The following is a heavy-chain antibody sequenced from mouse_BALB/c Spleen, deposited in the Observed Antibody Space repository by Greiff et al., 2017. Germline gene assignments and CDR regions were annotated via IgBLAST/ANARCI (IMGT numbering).Heavy chain of an antibody. V-gene: IGHV14-3*02. D-gene: IGHD1-1*01. CDR3: ARTTVVATPYAMDY. J-gene: IGHJ4*01. CDR1: GFNIKDTY. CDR2: IDPANGNT. Sequence: EVQLQESGAELVKPGASVTLSCTASGFNIKDTYMHWVKQRPEQGLEWIGRIDPANGNTKYDPKFQGKATITADTSSNTAYLQLSSLTSEDTAVYYCARTTVVATPYAMDYWGQGTSVTVSS.